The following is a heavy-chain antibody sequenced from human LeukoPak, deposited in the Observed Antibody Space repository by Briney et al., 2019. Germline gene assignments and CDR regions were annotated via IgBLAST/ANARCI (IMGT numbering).Heavy chain of an antibody. J-gene: IGHJ4*02. D-gene: IGHD4-17*01. V-gene: IGHV4-59*02. CDR1: GDSVTTYC. CDR2: VYYSGYT. CDR3: ARDRSLSGYYGDFSFDS. Sequence: SETLSLTCTVSGDSVTTYCWNWIRQPPGKGLEWIGYVYYSGYTNYNASLKSRVSISIDTSKNQFFLTLNSVTAADTAVYYCARDRSLSGYYGDFSFDSWGQGTLVTVSS.